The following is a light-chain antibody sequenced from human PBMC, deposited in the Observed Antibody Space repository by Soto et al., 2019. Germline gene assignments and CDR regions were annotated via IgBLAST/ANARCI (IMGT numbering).Light chain of an antibody. V-gene: IGLV2-14*01. Sequence: QSALTQPASVSGSPGQSITISCTGTSSDVGGYNYVSWYQQHPGKAPKFMIYDVSNRTSGVSNRFSGSKSGNTASLTIPGLHAEDEADYYCSSYPTSNARQIVFGTGTKLTVL. CDR1: SSDVGGYNY. CDR2: DVS. CDR3: SSYPTSNARQIV. J-gene: IGLJ1*01.